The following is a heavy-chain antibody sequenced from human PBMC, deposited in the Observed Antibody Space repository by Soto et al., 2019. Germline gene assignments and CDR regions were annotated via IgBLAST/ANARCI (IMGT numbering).Heavy chain of an antibody. J-gene: IGHJ5*02. D-gene: IGHD2-15*01. CDR1: GASISTYY. CDR3: ARDLKEYCSDGKCNWFDP. V-gene: IGHV4-59*01. Sequence: PSETLSLTCTVSGASISTYYWSWIRQPPGKGLEWIGYISYSGSTNYNPSLKSRVTNSFDASKNEISLQVRFAFAADAALFYCARDLKEYCSDGKCNWFDPWGQGTLVTVSS. CDR2: ISYSGST.